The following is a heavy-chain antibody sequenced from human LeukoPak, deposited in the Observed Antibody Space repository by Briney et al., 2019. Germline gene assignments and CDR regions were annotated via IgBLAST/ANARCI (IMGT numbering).Heavy chain of an antibody. CDR1: GGSVSSYY. D-gene: IGHD1-7*01. CDR2: IYYSGST. CDR3: ARRTTSSYPYYYYYYYMDV. Sequence: SETLSLTCTVSGGSVSSYYWSWIRQPPGKGLEWIGYIYYSGSTNYNPSLKSRVTISVDTSKNQFSLKLSSVTAADTAVYYCARRTTSSYPYYYYYYYMDVWGKGTTVTVSS. V-gene: IGHV4-59*02. J-gene: IGHJ6*03.